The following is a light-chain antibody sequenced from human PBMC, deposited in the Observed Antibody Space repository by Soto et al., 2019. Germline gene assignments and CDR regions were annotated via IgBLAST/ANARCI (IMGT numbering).Light chain of an antibody. J-gene: IGLJ1*01. CDR2: EVN. CDR3: SSSAGSNYIV. V-gene: IGLV2-8*01. CDR1: SNDVGGYNY. Sequence: QSVLTQPPSASGSPGQSVAISCTGSSNDVGGYNYVSWFQQHPGKAPQLMIYEVNKRPSGVPDRFSGSKSGNTASLTVSGLQAEDEADYHCSSSAGSNYIVFGTGTKVTVL.